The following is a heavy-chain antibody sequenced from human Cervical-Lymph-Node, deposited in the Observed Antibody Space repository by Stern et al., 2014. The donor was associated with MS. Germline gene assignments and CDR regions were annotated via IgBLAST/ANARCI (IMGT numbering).Heavy chain of an antibody. J-gene: IGHJ6*02. V-gene: IGHV3-23*04. Sequence: EVQLVESGGGLVQPGGSLRLSCAASGFTFSSYAMSWVRQAPGKGLEWLSAISGSGGSTYYADSVKGRFTISRDNSKNTLYLQMNSLRAEDTAVYYCAKGLGTVTSRSYYYYYGMDVWGQGTTVTVSS. D-gene: IGHD4-17*01. CDR1: GFTFSSYA. CDR3: AKGLGTVTSRSYYYYYGMDV. CDR2: ISGSGGST.